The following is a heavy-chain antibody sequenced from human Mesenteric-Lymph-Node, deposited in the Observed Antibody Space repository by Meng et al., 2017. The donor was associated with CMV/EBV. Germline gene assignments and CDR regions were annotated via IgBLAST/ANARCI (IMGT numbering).Heavy chain of an antibody. CDR2: IFTDGTT. V-gene: IGHV3-53*01. J-gene: IGHJ4*02. CDR3: ARSFGSRSYSLYFDY. Sequence: GESLKISCAGSGFTVSSNYMSWVRQAPGKGLEWVSVIFTDGTTYYADSVKGRFTISRDSFKTTLYLQMNSLRAEDTAVYYCARSFGSRSYSLYFDYWGQGTVVTVSS. CDR1: GFTVSSNY. D-gene: IGHD3-10*01.